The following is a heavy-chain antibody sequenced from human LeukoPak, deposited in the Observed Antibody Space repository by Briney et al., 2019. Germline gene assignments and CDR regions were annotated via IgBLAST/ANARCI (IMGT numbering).Heavy chain of an antibody. V-gene: IGHV3-21*01. J-gene: IGHJ4*02. CDR1: GFTFSSYS. Sequence: PGVSLRLYCAASGFTFSSYSMNWVRQAPGQGLEWVSSISSSSSYIYYADSVKGRFTISRDNAKTSLYLQMNSLRAEDTPVYYCARVTNRPDYWGQGTLVTVSS. CDR2: ISSSSSYI. CDR3: ARVTNRPDY. D-gene: IGHD1-14*01.